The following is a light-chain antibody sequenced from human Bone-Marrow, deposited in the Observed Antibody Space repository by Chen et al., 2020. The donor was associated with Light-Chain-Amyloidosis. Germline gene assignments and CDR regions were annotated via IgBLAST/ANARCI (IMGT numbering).Light chain of an antibody. J-gene: IGLJ3*02. CDR3: QSYQGSSQGV. V-gene: IGLV6-57*01. CDR1: SGSIATNY. Sequence: FMLTHTHSVSASPGSSVIISCTRSSGSIATNYVQWYQPRPGSYPTTVIYEDDQRPSGVPDRFSGSIDRSSNSASLTISGLKTEDEADYYCQSYQGSSQGVFGGGTKLTVL. CDR2: EDD.